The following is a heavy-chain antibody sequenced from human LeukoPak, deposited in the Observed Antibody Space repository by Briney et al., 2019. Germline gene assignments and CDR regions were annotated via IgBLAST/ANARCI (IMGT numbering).Heavy chain of an antibody. CDR1: GGSISSYY. CDR2: IYYSGST. D-gene: IGHD3-3*01. Sequence: SETLSLTCTVSGGSISSYYWSWIRHPPGKGLEWIGYIYYSGSTNYNPSLKSRVTISVDTSKNQFSLKLSSVTAADTAVYYCARDDDFWSGEFDYWGQGTLVTVSS. J-gene: IGHJ4*02. V-gene: IGHV4-59*12. CDR3: ARDDDFWSGEFDY.